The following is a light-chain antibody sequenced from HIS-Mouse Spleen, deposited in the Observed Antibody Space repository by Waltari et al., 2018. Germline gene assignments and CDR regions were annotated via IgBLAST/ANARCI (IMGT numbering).Light chain of an antibody. CDR3: CSYAGSSTFGV. Sequence: QSALTQPASVSGSPGQSITISCTGTRSDFGSYNLVPCYQQHPGKAPKLMIYEGSKRPSGVSNRFSGSKSGNTASLTIYGLQAEDEADYYCCSYAGSSTFGVFGGGTKLTVL. CDR2: EGS. V-gene: IGLV2-23*03. CDR1: RSDFGSYNL. J-gene: IGLJ2*01.